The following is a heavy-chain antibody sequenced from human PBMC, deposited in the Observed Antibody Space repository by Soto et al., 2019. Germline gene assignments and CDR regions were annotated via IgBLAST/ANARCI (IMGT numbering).Heavy chain of an antibody. CDR1: GGNFSSYA. D-gene: IGHD3-22*01. J-gene: IGHJ5*02. Sequence: SVKISCKASGGNFSSYAVSWVRQAPGQGLEWMGGIIPIFGTANYAQKFQGRVTITADESTSTAYMELSSLRSADTAVYYCARDSSGTSGFKWFAPWGQGTLGSVS. CDR3: ARDSSGTSGFKWFAP. V-gene: IGHV1-69*13. CDR2: IIPIFGTA.